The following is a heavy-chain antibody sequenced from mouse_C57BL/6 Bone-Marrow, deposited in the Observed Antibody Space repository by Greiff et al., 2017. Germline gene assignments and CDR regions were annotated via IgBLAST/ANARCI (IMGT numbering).Heavy chain of an antibody. V-gene: IGHV5-4*01. CDR3: ARDRINGNLFDY. D-gene: IGHD2-1*01. J-gene: IGHJ2*01. CDR1: GFTFSSYA. CDR2: ISDGGSYT. Sequence: VKLMESGGGLVKPGGSLKLSCAASGFTFSSYAMSWVRQTPEKRLEWVATISDGGSYTYYPDNVKGRFTISRDNAKNNLYLQMSHLKSEDTAMYYCARDRINGNLFDYWGQGTTLTVSS.